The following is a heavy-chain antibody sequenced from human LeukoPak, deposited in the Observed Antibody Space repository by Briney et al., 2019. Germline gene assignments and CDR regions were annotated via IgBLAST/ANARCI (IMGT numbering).Heavy chain of an antibody. Sequence: GGSLRLSCAASGFTFSSYDMSWVRQAPGKGLEWVSGISGSGGSTYYADSVKGRFTISRDNSKSTLYLQMNSLRAEDTAVYYCAKDRHAPGRYCSSVTCFPFDPWGQGTLVTVSS. J-gene: IGHJ5*02. CDR3: AKDRHAPGRYCSSVTCFPFDP. V-gene: IGHV3-23*01. D-gene: IGHD2-2*01. CDR1: GFTFSSYD. CDR2: ISGSGGST.